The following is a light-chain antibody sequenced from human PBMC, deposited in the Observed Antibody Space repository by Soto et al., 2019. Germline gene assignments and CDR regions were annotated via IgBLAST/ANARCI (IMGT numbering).Light chain of an antibody. J-gene: IGLJ3*02. CDR1: SSDVGSYNL. CDR3: CSYAGSSTWV. CDR2: EGS. V-gene: IGLV2-23*01. Sequence: QSALTQPASVSGSPGQSITISCTGTSSDVGSYNLVSWYQQHPGKAPKLRIYEGSKRPSGVSNRFSGSKSGNTASLTISGLQAEDEAGYYCCSYAGSSTWVFGGGTQLTVL.